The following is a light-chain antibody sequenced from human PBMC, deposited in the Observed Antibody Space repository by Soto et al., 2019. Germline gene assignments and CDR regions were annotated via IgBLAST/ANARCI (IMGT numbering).Light chain of an antibody. V-gene: IGKV3-11*01. CDR1: QNISNY. CDR3: QQHNNWPPEIT. CDR2: DVS. Sequence: IVLTQSPATLSLSPGKRATLSCRASQNISNYLIWYQQKPGQAPRLLIYDVSNRATGIPARFSGSGSGTEFTLTISSLQSEDFAVYYCQQHNNWPPEITFGQGTRLEIK. J-gene: IGKJ5*01.